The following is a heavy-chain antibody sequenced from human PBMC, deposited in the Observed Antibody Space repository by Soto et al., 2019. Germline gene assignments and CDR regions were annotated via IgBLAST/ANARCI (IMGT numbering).Heavy chain of an antibody. V-gene: IGHV4-34*01. CDR3: ARGRGKCRGTDCSPPLYYYYYGLDL. CDR2: VNDRGDT. J-gene: IGHJ6*02. D-gene: IGHD2-21*02. CDR1: VASVSDFY. Sequence: SETLSLTCTVYVASVSDFYWSWIRQPPGTGLERIGEVNDRGDTDYNPSLKSRVSMSVDSSKKQISLKLNSLTAADTAVYYCARGRGKCRGTDCSPPLYYYYYGLDLWGQGTTVTVSS.